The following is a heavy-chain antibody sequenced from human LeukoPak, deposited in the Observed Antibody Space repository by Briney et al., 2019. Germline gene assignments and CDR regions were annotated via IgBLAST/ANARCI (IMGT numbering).Heavy chain of an antibody. D-gene: IGHD6-13*01. CDR1: GFTFDDYA. J-gene: IGHJ4*02. CDR2: ISWNSGSI. CDR3: AKEGTGYSSSWYLGS. Sequence: PGRPLRLSCAASGFTFDDYAMHWVRQAPGKGLEWVSGISWNSGSIGYADSVKGRFTISRDNAKNSLYLQMNSLRAEDTALYYCAKEGTGYSSSWYLGSWGQGTLVTVSS. V-gene: IGHV3-9*01.